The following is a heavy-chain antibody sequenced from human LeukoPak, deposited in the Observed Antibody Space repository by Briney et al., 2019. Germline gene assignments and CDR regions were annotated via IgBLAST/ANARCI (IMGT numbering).Heavy chain of an antibody. J-gene: IGHJ6*02. CDR3: ARVHLSDYGDYYYYYGMDV. V-gene: IGHV1-18*01. D-gene: IGHD4-17*01. CDR1: GYTFTSYG. CDR2: ISAYNGNT. Sequence: GASVKVSCKASGYTFTSYGISWVRQAPGQGLEWMGWISAYNGNTNYAQKLQGRVTMTTDTSTSTAYMELRSLRSDDTAVYYCARVHLSDYGDYYYYYGMDVWGQGTTVTVSS.